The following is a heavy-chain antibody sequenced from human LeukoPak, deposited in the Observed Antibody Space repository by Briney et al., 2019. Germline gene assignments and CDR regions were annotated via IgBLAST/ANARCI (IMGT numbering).Heavy chain of an antibody. J-gene: IGHJ5*02. V-gene: IGHV4-34*09. Sequence: SETLSLTCAVYGGSFSGYYWSWIRQPPGKGLEWIGEINHSGSTNYNPSLKSRLTISVDTSKNQFSLRLSSVTAADTAVHYCARTTTTYFDPWGQGTLVTVSS. D-gene: IGHD1-1*01. CDR3: ARTTTTYFDP. CDR2: INHSGST. CDR1: GGSFSGYY.